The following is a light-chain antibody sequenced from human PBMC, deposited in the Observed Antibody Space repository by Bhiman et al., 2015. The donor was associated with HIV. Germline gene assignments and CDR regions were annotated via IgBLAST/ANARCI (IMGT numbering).Light chain of an antibody. J-gene: IGLJ1*01. Sequence: SVLTQDPTVSVALGQTVRITCQGDSLRNYYANWYQQKPGQAPVVVIYGKNNRPSGIPDRFSGSSSGNTASLTITGAQAEDEADYYSRDSSGNHYVFGTGTKVTVL. CDR2: GKN. CDR3: RDSSGNHYV. CDR1: SLRNYY. V-gene: IGLV3-19*01.